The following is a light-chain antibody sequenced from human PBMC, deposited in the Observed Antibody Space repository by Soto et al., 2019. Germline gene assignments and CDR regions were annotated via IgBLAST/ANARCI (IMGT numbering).Light chain of an antibody. V-gene: IGKV1-8*01. CDR2: AAS. CDR1: QGISSY. Sequence: AIRITQSASSFSASTGDRVTITCRASQGISSYLAWYQQKPGKAPKLLIYAASTLQSGVPSRFSGSGSGTDFTLTISCLQSEDFAVYYCQQRSNWPWTFGQGTKVDI. CDR3: QQRSNWPWT. J-gene: IGKJ1*01.